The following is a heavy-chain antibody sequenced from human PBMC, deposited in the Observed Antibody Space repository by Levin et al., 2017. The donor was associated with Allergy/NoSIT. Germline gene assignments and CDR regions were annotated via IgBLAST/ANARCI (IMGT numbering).Heavy chain of an antibody. J-gene: IGHJ4*02. CDR1: GFTFRDYY. Sequence: PGGSLRLSCAASGFTFRDYYMSWVRQAPGKGLEWIAYITTTGSANYYADSVKGRFTISRDNTNTSLYLQMNSLRADDTAVYYCTRGSPAVVVVADHWGQGTLVTVSS. V-gene: IGHV3-11*01. D-gene: IGHD2-15*01. CDR3: TRGSPAVVVVADH. CDR2: ITTTGSAN.